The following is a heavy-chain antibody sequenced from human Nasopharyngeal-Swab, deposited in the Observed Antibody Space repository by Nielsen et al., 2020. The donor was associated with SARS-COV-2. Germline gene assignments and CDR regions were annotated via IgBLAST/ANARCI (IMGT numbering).Heavy chain of an antibody. CDR1: GFTFSSYA. Sequence: GESLKISCAASGFTFSSYAMSWVRQAPGKGLEWVSAISGSGGSTYYADSVKGRFTISRDNSKNTLYLQMNSLRAEDTAVYYCARVGGRTSPMGSWGQGTLVTVSS. J-gene: IGHJ4*02. CDR3: ARVGGRTSPMGS. V-gene: IGHV3-23*01. D-gene: IGHD3-10*01. CDR2: ISGSGGST.